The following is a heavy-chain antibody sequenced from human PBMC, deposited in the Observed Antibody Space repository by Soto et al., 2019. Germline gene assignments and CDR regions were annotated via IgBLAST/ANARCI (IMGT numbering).Heavy chain of an antibody. V-gene: IGHV3-53*01. J-gene: IGHJ6*02. CDR2: IYSGGST. CDR1: GFTVSSNY. D-gene: IGHD3-9*01. CDR3: AKDPVRYFDWPQGVDV. Sequence: PGGSLRLSCAASGFTVSSNYMSWVRQAPGKGLEWVSVIYSGGSTYYADSVKGRFTISRDNSKNTLYLQMNSLRAEDTAVYYCAKDPVRYFDWPQGVDVWGQGTTVTVSS.